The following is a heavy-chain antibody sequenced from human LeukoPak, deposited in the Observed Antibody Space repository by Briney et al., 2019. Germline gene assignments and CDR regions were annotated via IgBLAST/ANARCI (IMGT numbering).Heavy chain of an antibody. CDR3: ASHTYCGGDCYSDLFYFDY. J-gene: IGHJ4*02. D-gene: IGHD2-21*02. Sequence: SETLSLTCAVSGGSISSSNWWSWVRQPPGKGLEWIGYIYYSGSTNYNPSLKSRVTISVDTSKNQFSLKLSSVTAADTAVYYCASHTYCGGDCYSDLFYFDYWGQGTLVTVSS. CDR2: IYYSGST. V-gene: IGHV4-4*02. CDR1: GGSISSSNW.